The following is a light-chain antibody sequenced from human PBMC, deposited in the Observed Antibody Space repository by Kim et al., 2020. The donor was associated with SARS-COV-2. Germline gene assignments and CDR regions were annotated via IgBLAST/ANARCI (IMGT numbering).Light chain of an antibody. V-gene: IGLV3-21*04. CDR3: QVWDSSSDHVV. Sequence: ATGKTARINCGGNNIGSKSVHWYQQKPGQAPVLVIYYDSDRTSGIPERFSGSNSGNTATLTISRVEAGDEADYYCQVWDSSSDHVVFGGGTQLTVL. CDR1: NIGSKS. CDR2: YDS. J-gene: IGLJ2*01.